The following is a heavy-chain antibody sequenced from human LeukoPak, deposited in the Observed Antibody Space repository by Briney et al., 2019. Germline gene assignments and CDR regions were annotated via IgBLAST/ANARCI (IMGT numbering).Heavy chain of an antibody. CDR3: ARAGDCSGYSVNWSAP. Sequence: SETLSLTWPLSAGSITRGGYVSSWIRQPPWKGLEWIGYIYHSGSTYYNPSPNSPFTISVDRSKSQFSLKLRSVTAADTAVYYCARAGDCSGYSVNWSAPWGQGTLVTVSS. D-gene: IGHD3-22*01. J-gene: IGHJ5*02. V-gene: IGHV4-30-2*01. CDR2: IYHSGST. CDR1: AGSITRGGYV.